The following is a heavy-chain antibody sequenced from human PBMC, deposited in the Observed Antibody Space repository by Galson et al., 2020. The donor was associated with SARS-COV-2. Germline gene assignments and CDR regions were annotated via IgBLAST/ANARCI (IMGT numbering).Heavy chain of an antibody. Sequence: ISSGGYYWSWIRQHPGKGLEWIGYIYYSGSTYYNPSLKSRVTISVDTSKNQFSLKLSSVTAADTAVYYCARAVTTRSWYVDLWGRGTLVTVSS. J-gene: IGHJ2*01. V-gene: IGHV4-31*02. CDR1: ISSGGYY. CDR2: IYYSGST. CDR3: ARAVTTRSWYVDL. D-gene: IGHD4-4*01.